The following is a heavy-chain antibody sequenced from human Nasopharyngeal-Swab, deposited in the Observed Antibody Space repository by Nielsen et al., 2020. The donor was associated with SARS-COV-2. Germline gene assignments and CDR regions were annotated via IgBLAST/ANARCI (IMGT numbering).Heavy chain of an antibody. Sequence: GESLKISCAASGFTFSSYSMNWVRQAPGKGPEWVSSISSSSSYIYYADSVKGRFTISRDNAKNSLYLQMNSLRSEDTAVYYCARATPLYSSSWYSSWFDPWGQGTLVTVSS. CDR3: ARATPLYSSSWYSSWFDP. V-gene: IGHV3-21*04. J-gene: IGHJ5*02. CDR1: GFTFSSYS. D-gene: IGHD6-13*01. CDR2: ISSSSSYI.